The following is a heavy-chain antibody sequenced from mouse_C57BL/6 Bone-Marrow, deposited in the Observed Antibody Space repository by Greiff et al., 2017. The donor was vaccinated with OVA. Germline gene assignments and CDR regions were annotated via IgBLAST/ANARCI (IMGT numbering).Heavy chain of an antibody. Sequence: QVQLQQSGAELARPGASVKLSCKASGYTFTSYGISWVKQRTGQGLEWIGEIYPRSGNPYYNEKFKGKATLTADKSSSTAYMELRSLTSEDSAVYFCAREIYYGNYVFAYWGQGTLVTVSA. CDR2: IYPRSGNP. D-gene: IGHD2-1*01. CDR3: AREIYYGNYVFAY. J-gene: IGHJ3*01. V-gene: IGHV1-81*01. CDR1: GYTFTSYG.